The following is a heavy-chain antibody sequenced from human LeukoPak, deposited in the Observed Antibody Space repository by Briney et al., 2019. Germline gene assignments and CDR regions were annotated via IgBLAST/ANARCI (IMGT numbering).Heavy chain of an antibody. CDR3: ARGYSYGYANVDY. V-gene: IGHV3-23*01. J-gene: IGHJ4*02. CDR2: ISGSGGST. D-gene: IGHD5-18*01. Sequence: GGSLRLSCAASGFTFSTYAMSWVRQAPGKGLEWVSAISGSGGSTNYADSVRGRFTISRDNSKNTLYLQMNSLRAEDTAVYYCARGYSYGYANVDYWGQGTLVTVSS. CDR1: GFTFSTYA.